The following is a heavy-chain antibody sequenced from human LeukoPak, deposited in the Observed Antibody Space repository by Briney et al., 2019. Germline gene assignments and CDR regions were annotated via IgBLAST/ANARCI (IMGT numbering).Heavy chain of an antibody. Sequence: GGSLRLSCAASGFTFDDYAMHWVRQAPGKGLGWVSGISWNSGSIGYADSVKGRFTISRDNAKNSLYLQMNSLRAEDTALYYCAKEGGYSSSWYVGWFDPWGQGTLVTVSS. J-gene: IGHJ5*02. CDR1: GFTFDDYA. CDR3: AKEGGYSSSWYVGWFDP. CDR2: ISWNSGSI. D-gene: IGHD6-13*01. V-gene: IGHV3-9*01.